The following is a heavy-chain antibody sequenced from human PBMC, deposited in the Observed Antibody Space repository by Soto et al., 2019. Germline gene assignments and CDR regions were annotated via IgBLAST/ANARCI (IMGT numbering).Heavy chain of an antibody. CDR1: GFTFSTSY. V-gene: IGHV3-7*01. J-gene: IGHJ4*02. Sequence: EVQLVESGGGLVQPGGSLRLSCAASGFTFSTSYMNLVRQAPGTGLEWVANINKDGSEKNYVDSVKGRFTISRDNAKNSLYLQMNSLRAEDTAVYYCARDRGYCSGGTCYSVLDYWGQGILVIVSS. D-gene: IGHD2-15*01. CDR3: ARDRGYCSGGTCYSVLDY. CDR2: INKDGSEK.